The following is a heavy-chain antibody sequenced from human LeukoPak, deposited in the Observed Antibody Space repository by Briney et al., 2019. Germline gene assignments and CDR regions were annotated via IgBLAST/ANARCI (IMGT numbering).Heavy chain of an antibody. V-gene: IGHV1-24*01. Sequence: ASVKVSCKVSGYTLTELSMHWVRQAPGKGLEWMGGFDPEDGETIYAQKFQGRVTMTEDTSTDTAYMELSSLRSEDTAVYYCATKGLSGYYDSSGHYNWFDPWGQGTLVTVSS. CDR3: ATKGLSGYYDSSGHYNWFDP. D-gene: IGHD3-22*01. J-gene: IGHJ5*02. CDR1: GYTLTELS. CDR2: FDPEDGET.